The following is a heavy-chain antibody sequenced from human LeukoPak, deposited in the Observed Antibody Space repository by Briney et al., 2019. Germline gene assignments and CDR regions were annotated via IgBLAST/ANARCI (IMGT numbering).Heavy chain of an antibody. CDR2: ISWNSGSI. D-gene: IGHD1-26*01. Sequence: GGSLRLSCAASGFTFDDYAMHWVRQAPGKGLEWGSGISWNSGSIGYADSVKGRFTISRDNAKNSLYLQMNSLRAEDTALYYCAKDMGAGTYLDAFDIWGQGTMVTVSS. J-gene: IGHJ3*02. V-gene: IGHV3-9*01. CDR3: AKDMGAGTYLDAFDI. CDR1: GFTFDDYA.